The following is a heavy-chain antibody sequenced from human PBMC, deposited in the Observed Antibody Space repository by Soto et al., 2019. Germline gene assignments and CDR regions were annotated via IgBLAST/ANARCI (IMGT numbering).Heavy chain of an antibody. CDR3: ARAPRLFCSGGSCYRR. CDR1: GFTFSSYW. CDR2: INSDGSST. J-gene: IGHJ4*02. D-gene: IGHD2-15*01. V-gene: IGHV3-74*01. Sequence: GGSLRLSCAASGFTFSSYWMHWVRQAPGKGLVWVSRINSDGSSTSYADSVKGRFTISRDNAKNTLYLQMNSLRAEDTAVYYCARAPRLFCSGGSCYRRWGQGTLVTVSS.